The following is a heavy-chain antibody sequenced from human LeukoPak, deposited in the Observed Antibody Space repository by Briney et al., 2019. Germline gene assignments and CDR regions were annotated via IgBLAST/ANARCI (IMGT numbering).Heavy chain of an antibody. CDR2: IIPIFGTP. J-gene: IGHJ3*02. V-gene: IGHV1-69*01. CDR1: GGTLSSYA. CDR3: ARGKSPVLRFLEWLVDAFDI. D-gene: IGHD3-3*01. Sequence: ASVKVSCKASGGTLSSYALSWERKAHGKGLEWKKEIIPIFGTPNYAQKFRSRVTITADESTSTAYMELSRLRSEDTAVYYCARGKSPVLRFLEWLVDAFDIWGQGTMVTVSS.